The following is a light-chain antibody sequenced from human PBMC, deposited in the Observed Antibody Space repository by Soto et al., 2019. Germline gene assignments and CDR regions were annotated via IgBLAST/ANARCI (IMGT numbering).Light chain of an antibody. CDR2: SAS. Sequence: DIQMTQSPPSLSASVGDRVTITCRASQSISDYVSWYQHKSGEGPKLLIYSASSLQRGVPPRFSGSGSGTDFTLTISYMQPEDFATYYCQQTCSPPETFGPGTKVDIK. V-gene: IGKV1-39*01. J-gene: IGKJ3*01. CDR3: QQTCSPPET. CDR1: QSISDY.